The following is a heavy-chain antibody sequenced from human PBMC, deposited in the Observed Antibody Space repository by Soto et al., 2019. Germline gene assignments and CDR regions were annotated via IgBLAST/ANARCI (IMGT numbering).Heavy chain of an antibody. CDR2: IKQDGSEK. J-gene: IGHJ6*02. CDR1: GFTFSSYW. V-gene: IGHV3-7*01. D-gene: IGHD2-2*01. CDR3: ARSSSTILDYYYYYGMDV. Sequence: QTGGSLRLSCAASGFTFSSYWMSWVRQAPGKGLEWVANIKQDGSEKYYVDSVKGRFTISRDNAKNSLYLQMNSLRAEDTAVYYCARSSSTILDYYYYYGMDVRGQGATVTVSS.